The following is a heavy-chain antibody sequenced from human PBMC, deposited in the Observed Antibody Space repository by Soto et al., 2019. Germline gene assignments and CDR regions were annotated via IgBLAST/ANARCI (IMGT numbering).Heavy chain of an antibody. CDR3: AKVAGGLGYFDL. CDR2: ISATGGNI. V-gene: IGHV3-23*01. Sequence: GGSLRLSCVASGFTFSDYAMTWVRQAPGKGLEWVATISATGGNIEYTDSLKGRFTISRDNSKNTLYLQLNGLTSDDTAVHYCAKVAGGLGYFDLWGRGTLVTVSS. D-gene: IGHD3-16*01. CDR1: GFTFSDYA. J-gene: IGHJ2*01.